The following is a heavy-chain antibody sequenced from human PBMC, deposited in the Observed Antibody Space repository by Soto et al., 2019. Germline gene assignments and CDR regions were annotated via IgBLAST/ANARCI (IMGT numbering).Heavy chain of an antibody. CDR1: GYTFTSYA. CDR2: INAGNGNT. CDR3: ARVGFADYYDSSGYYSP. V-gene: IGHV1-3*01. J-gene: IGHJ4*02. Sequence: ASVKVSCKASGYTFTSYAMLWVRQAPGQRLEWMGWINAGNGNTKYSQKFQGRVTITRDTSASTAYMELSSLRSEDTAVYYCARVGFADYYDSSGYYSPWGQGTLVTVSS. D-gene: IGHD3-22*01.